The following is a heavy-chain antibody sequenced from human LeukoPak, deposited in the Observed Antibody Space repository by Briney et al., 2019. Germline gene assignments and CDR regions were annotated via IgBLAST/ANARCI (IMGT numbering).Heavy chain of an antibody. J-gene: IGHJ4*02. Sequence: GGSLRLSCTASGFTFGDYAMSWVRQAPGKGLEWVGFIKSKAYGGTTEYAASVKGRFTISRDDSKSIAYLQMNSLKTEDTAVYSCTRDQLPNYYDSSGFDYWGQGTLVTVSS. D-gene: IGHD3-22*01. CDR3: TRDQLPNYYDSSGFDY. V-gene: IGHV3-49*04. CDR2: IKSKAYGGTT. CDR1: GFTFGDYA.